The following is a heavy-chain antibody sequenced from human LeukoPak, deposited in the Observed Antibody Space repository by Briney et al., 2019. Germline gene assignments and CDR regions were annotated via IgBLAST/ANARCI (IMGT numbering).Heavy chain of an antibody. CDR3: ARSGPHYYDSSGYLDY. Sequence: ASVKVSCKASGYTFTSYDINWVRQATGQGLEWMGWISAYNGNTNYAQKLQGRVTMTTDTSTSTAYMELRSLRSDDTAVYYCARSGPHYYDSSGYLDYWGQGTLVTVSS. J-gene: IGHJ4*02. D-gene: IGHD3-22*01. CDR2: ISAYNGNT. CDR1: GYTFTSYD. V-gene: IGHV1-18*01.